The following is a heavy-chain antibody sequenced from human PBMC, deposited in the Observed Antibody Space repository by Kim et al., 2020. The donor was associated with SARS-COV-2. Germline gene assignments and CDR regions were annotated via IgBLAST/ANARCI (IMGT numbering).Heavy chain of an antibody. D-gene: IGHD3-10*01. J-gene: IGHJ4*03. CDR2: ISYDGSNK. Sequence: GGSLRLSCAASGFTFSSYGMHWVRQAPGKGLEWVAVISYDGSNKYYADSVKGRFTISRDNSKHTLYLQMNSLRAEDTAVYYCAKSHVRGVLLPWDQLSY. V-gene: IGHV3-30*18. CDR1: GFTFSSYG. CDR3: AKSHVRGVLLPWDQLSY.